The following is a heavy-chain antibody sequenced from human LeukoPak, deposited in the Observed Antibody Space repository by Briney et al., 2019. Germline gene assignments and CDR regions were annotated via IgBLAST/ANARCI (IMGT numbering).Heavy chain of an antibody. CDR3: ARGAAPRSFDY. Sequence: GGSLRLSCAASGFTFSSYAIHWVRQAPGKGLEWVALISFDGNNKYYTDSVKGRFTISRDNSKNTLYLQMNSLRAEDTAVYYCARGAAPRSFDYWGQGTLVTVSS. V-gene: IGHV3-30*04. CDR1: GFTFSSYA. J-gene: IGHJ4*02. D-gene: IGHD6-6*01. CDR2: ISFDGNNK.